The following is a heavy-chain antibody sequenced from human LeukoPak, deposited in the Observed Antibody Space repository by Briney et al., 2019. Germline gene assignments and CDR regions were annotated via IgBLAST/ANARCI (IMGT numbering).Heavy chain of an antibody. D-gene: IGHD1-26*01. J-gene: IGHJ4*02. V-gene: IGHV3-7*03. CDR3: AKGDTTWELPHDY. CDR2: IKEDGSEK. Sequence: GGSLRLSCAASGFTFRSYWMSWLRQTPGKRLEWLANIKEDGSEKYYVDSVKGRFTISRDNAKTSLYLQMNSLRAEDTAVYYCAKGDTTWELPHDYWGQGTLVTVSS. CDR1: GFTFRSYW.